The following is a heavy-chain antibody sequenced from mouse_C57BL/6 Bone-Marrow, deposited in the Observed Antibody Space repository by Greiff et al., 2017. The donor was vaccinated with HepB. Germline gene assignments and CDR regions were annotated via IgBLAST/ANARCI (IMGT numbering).Heavy chain of an antibody. Sequence: EVKVVESGGGLVQPGGSLKLSCAASGFTFSDYYMYWVRQTPEKRLEWVAYISNGGGSTYYPDTVKGRFTISRDNAKNTLYLQMSRLKSEDTAMYYCARHDYGSSAGFDYWGQGTTLTVSS. CDR2: ISNGGGST. J-gene: IGHJ2*01. V-gene: IGHV5-12*01. D-gene: IGHD1-1*01. CDR3: ARHDYGSSAGFDY. CDR1: GFTFSDYY.